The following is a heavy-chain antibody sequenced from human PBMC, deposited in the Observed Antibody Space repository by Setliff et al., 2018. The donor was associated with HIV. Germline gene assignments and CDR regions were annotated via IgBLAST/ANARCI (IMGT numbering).Heavy chain of an antibody. CDR3: VKGAPDYDNNPFYYYFYMHV. V-gene: IGHV3-23*03. D-gene: IGHD4-17*01. J-gene: IGHJ6*03. CDR2: IYGGGSYT. Sequence: PGGSLRLSCAASGFSFSSFAMSWVRQAPGKGLELVSAIYGGGSYTYYVDSVKGRFTISRDNYQNTLYLQMNTLRVEHTAVYYCVKGAPDYDNNPFYYYFYMHVWGKGTTVTVSS. CDR1: GFSFSSFA.